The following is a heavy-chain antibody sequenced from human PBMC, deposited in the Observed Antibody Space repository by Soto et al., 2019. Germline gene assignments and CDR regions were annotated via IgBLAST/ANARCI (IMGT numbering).Heavy chain of an antibody. V-gene: IGHV4-30-2*01. CDR1: GGSISSGGYS. Sequence: PSETLSLTCAVSGGSISSGGYSWSWTRQPPGKGLEWIGYIYHSGSTYYNPSLKSRVTISVDRSKNQFSLKLSSVTAADTAVYYCARAPIVAGAFDIWGQGTMVTVSS. J-gene: IGHJ3*02. CDR2: IYHSGST. CDR3: ARAPIVAGAFDI. D-gene: IGHD2-15*01.